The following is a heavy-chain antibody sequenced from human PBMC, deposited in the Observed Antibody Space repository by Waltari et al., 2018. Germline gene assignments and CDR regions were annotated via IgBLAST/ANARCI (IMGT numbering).Heavy chain of an antibody. J-gene: IGHJ4*02. CDR2: INPSGGSA. CDR1: GYTFPNFH. V-gene: IGHV1-46*01. CDR3: ARVPPGPYYFDH. Sequence: QVQLVQSGAEVKKPGASVNVSFKASGYTFPNFHIHWVRQAPGHGLEWMGKINPSGGSAGYPQKFQGRITMTRDTSTGTVYMELSSLTSEDTAVYFCARVPPGPYYFDHWGQGTLVTVSS.